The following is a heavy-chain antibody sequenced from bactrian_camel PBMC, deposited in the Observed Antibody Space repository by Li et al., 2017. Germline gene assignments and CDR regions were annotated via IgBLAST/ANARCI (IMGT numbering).Heavy chain of an antibody. D-gene: IGHD6*01. V-gene: IGHV3S40*01. CDR1: GDTIGRYC. J-gene: IGHJ4*01. CDR3: AARLTYGISSWYGPLNTVSYNH. CDR2: ILIGGGST. Sequence: VQLVESGGGSVQVGGSLRLSCVASGDTIGRYCMGWFRQVPDKEREGVAGILIGGGSTDYADSVKGRFTISRDNAKNTVYLQMNSLKPEDTAMYYCAARLTYGISSWYGPLNTVSYNHWGQGTQVTVS.